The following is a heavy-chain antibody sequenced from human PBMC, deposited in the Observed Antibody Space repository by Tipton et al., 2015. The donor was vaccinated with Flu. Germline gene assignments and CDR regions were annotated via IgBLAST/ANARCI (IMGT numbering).Heavy chain of an antibody. D-gene: IGHD2-2*01. CDR2: IYPAGGAV. V-gene: IGHV1-2*02. J-gene: IGHJ4*02. Sequence: QLQSGAEVKKPGASVKVSCKASGYTFTSYNIHWVRQAPGQGLEWMGIIYPAGGAVSYAQKFQGKVTMTSDTSVSTAYMELSGLRSDDTAVYYCARDNTITSYDYWGQGTLVTVSS. CDR1: GYTFTSYN. CDR3: ARDNTITSYDY.